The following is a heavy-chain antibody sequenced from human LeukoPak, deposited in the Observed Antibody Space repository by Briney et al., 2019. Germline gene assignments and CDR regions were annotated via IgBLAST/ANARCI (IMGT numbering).Heavy chain of an antibody. CDR1: GFTFSSYA. J-gene: IGHJ3*02. CDR3: AKTYMWSIDAFHI. V-gene: IGHV3-23*01. CDR2: VSGNGGTT. D-gene: IGHD2-8*02. Sequence: PGGSLRLSCAASGFTFSSYAMSCGRQAPGKGLEWVSTVSGNGGTTYYAGSVKGRFTISRENSRNTLYLQMNSLRAEDTAVYYCAKTYMWSIDAFHIWGQGTMVTVSS.